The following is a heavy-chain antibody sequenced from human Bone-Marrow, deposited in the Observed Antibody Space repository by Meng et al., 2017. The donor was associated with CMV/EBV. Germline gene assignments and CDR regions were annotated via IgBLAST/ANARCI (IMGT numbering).Heavy chain of an antibody. V-gene: IGHV3-15*01. D-gene: IGHD1-26*01. Sequence: LTCAASGFTFSNAWMSWVRQAPGKGLEWVGRIKSKTDGGTTDYAAPVKGRFTISRDDSKNTLYLQMNSLKTEDTAVYYCTTLVGVGATRGGDYWGQGTLVTVSS. CDR3: TTLVGVGATRGGDY. J-gene: IGHJ4*02. CDR1: GFTFSNAW. CDR2: IKSKTDGGTT.